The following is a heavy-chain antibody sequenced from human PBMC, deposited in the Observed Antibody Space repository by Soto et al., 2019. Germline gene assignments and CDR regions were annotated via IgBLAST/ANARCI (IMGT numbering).Heavy chain of an antibody. CDR1: GGTFSSYA. J-gene: IGHJ6*02. CDR2: IIPIFGTA. V-gene: IGHV1-69*12. D-gene: IGHD3-22*01. CDR3: ARETYYYDSSGYYEFNYYGMDV. Sequence: QVQLVQSGAEVKKPGSSVKVSCKASGGTFSSYAISWVRQAPGQGLEWMGGIIPIFGTANYAQKFQGRVTITADESTGTAYMELSSLRSEDTAVYYCARETYYYDSSGYYEFNYYGMDVWGQGTTVTVSS.